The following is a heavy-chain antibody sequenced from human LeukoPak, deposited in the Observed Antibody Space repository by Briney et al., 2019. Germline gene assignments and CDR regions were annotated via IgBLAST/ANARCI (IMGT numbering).Heavy chain of an antibody. J-gene: IGHJ4*02. CDR2: ISGTGNNK. CDR3: ARDYSESEYFFDY. CDR1: GFTFRHYY. V-gene: IGHV3-11*01. D-gene: IGHD1-26*01. Sequence: GGSLRLSCVTSGFTFRHYYMTWIRQAPGKGLEWVSHISGTGNNKYYADSVKGRFTISRDNAQNSLYLQMSSLRAEDTAMYYCARDYSESEYFFDYWGQGSLVAVSS.